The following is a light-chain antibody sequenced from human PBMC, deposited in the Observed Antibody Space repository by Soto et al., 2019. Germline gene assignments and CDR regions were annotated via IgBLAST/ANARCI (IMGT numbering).Light chain of an antibody. CDR3: QQYGTSLWM. CDR2: GAS. V-gene: IGKV3-20*01. Sequence: EIVLTQSPGTLSLSPGERATLSCRASQSVSSSYLAWYQHKPGQAPRLLIYGASSRATGIPDRFSGSGSATDFTLAISRLEPKDFAVYYCQQYGTSLWMFGQGTKVEIK. CDR1: QSVSSSY. J-gene: IGKJ1*01.